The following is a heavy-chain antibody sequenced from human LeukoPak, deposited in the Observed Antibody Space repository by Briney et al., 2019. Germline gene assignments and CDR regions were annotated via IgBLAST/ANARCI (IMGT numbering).Heavy chain of an antibody. CDR3: VRDWGYDSSGYWQKYFDT. Sequence: GGSLRLSCAASGFTLNNYAMSWVRQAPGKGLEWVSATSSSDAGTYHADSVRGRFTISRDNSKNTLYLQMNSLRAEDTAVYYCVRDWGYDSSGYWQKYFDTWGQGTLVTVSS. D-gene: IGHD3-22*01. J-gene: IGHJ4*02. CDR2: TSSSDAGT. V-gene: IGHV3-23*01. CDR1: GFTLNNYA.